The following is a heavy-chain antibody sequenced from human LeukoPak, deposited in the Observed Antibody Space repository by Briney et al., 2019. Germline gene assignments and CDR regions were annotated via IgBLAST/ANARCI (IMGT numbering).Heavy chain of an antibody. CDR3: ARQKRDYYGSGTWAFDI. J-gene: IGHJ3*02. CDR1: GYSFTSYW. V-gene: IGHV5-51*01. D-gene: IGHD3-10*01. Sequence: GESLQISCKGSGYSFTSYWIGWVRQVPGKGLEWMGIIYPGDSDTRYSPSFQGQVTISADKSISTAYLQWSSLKASDTAMYYCARQKRDYYGSGTWAFDIWGQGTMVTVSS. CDR2: IYPGDSDT.